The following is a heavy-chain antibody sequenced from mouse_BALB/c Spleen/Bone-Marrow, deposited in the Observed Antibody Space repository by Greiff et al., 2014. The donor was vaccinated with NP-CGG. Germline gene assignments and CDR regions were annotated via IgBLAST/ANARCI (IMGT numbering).Heavy chain of an antibody. J-gene: IGHJ4*01. V-gene: IGHV1S132*01. CDR3: AREYGNYNYALDY. D-gene: IGHD2-10*02. Sequence: QVQLQQSGAELVRPGASVKLSCTTSGYIFTSYWIHWVKQRSGQGLEWIARIYPGTGTTFYNEKFKGKATLTADQSSSTAYLQLSSLXXXDSAVYFCAREYGNYNYALDYWGQGTSVTVSS. CDR2: IYPGTGTT. CDR1: GYIFTSYW.